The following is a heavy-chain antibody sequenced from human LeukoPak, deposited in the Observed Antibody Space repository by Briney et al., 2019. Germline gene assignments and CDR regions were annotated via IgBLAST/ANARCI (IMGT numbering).Heavy chain of an antibody. J-gene: IGHJ4*02. Sequence: GGSLRLSCAASGFTVSSNYMSWVRQAPGKGLEWVSVIYSGGSTCYADSVKGRFTISRDNSKNTLYLQMNSLRAEDTAVYYCARSAAGSEYYFDYWGQGTLVTVSS. CDR1: GFTVSSNY. V-gene: IGHV3-66*02. CDR2: IYSGGST. D-gene: IGHD6-13*01. CDR3: ARSAAGSEYYFDY.